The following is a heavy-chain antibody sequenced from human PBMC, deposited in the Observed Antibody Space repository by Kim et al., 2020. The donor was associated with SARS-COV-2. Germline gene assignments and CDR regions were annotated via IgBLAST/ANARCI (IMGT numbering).Heavy chain of an antibody. Sequence: SETLSLTCTASGGSISSYYWSWIRQPPGKGLEWIGYIYYSGSTNYNPSLKSRVTISVDTSKNQFSLKLSSVTAADTAVYYCARTGGATNDFDYWGQGTLVTVSS. V-gene: IGHV4-59*01. D-gene: IGHD1-26*01. CDR3: ARTGGATNDFDY. CDR1: GGSISSYY. CDR2: IYYSGST. J-gene: IGHJ4*02.